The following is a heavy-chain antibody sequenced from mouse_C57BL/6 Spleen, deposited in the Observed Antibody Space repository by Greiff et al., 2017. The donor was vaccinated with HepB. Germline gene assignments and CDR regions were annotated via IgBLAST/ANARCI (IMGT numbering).Heavy chain of an antibody. CDR3: ARPNWDY. V-gene: IGHV1-69*01. D-gene: IGHD4-1*01. CDR2: IDPSDSYT. J-gene: IGHJ2*01. Sequence: QVHVKQPGAELVMPGASVKLSCKASGYTFTSYWMHWVKQRPGQGLEWIGEIDPSDSYTNYNQKFKGKSTLTVDKSSSTAYMQLSSLTSEDSAVYYCARPNWDYWGQGTTLTVSS. CDR1: GYTFTSYW.